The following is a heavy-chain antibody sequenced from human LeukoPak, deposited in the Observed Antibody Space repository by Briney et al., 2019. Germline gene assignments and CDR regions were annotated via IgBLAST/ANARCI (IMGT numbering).Heavy chain of an antibody. D-gene: IGHD6-13*01. J-gene: IGHJ6*02. Sequence: ASVKVSCKASRYTFTGHYIHWLRQAPGQGLEWMGWIYPNSAGTNYAQKFQGRVTMTRDTSISTAYMELSSLRSDDTALYYCARVIEADGLYGMDVWGQGTTVTVSS. CDR3: ARVIEADGLYGMDV. CDR1: RYTFTGHY. V-gene: IGHV1-2*02. CDR2: IYPNSAGT.